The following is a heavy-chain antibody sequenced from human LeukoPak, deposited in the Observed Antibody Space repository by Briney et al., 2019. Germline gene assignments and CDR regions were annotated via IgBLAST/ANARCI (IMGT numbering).Heavy chain of an antibody. Sequence: GGSLRLSCAASGFTFSSYSMNWVRQAPGKGLEWVSSISNSSTYIYCADSVKGRFTISRDNAKNSLYLQMNSLRIEDTAVYYCARDPNPNDYWGQGTLVTVSS. CDR2: ISNSSTYI. CDR1: GFTFSSYS. CDR3: ARDPNPNDY. V-gene: IGHV3-21*01. J-gene: IGHJ4*02.